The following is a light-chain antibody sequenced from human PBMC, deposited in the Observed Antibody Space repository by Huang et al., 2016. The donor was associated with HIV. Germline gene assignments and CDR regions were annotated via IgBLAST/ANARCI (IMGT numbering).Light chain of an antibody. CDR1: QSISAS. Sequence: DIQMTQFPSTLSASIGERVTITCRASQSISASLAWYQQKPGKAPKLLIYKASSLESGVPPRLSGSGSGTEFTLTITSLQPKDFATYYCQQYNSYPVTFGQGTKLEIK. J-gene: IGKJ2*01. V-gene: IGKV1-5*03. CDR2: KAS. CDR3: QQYNSYPVT.